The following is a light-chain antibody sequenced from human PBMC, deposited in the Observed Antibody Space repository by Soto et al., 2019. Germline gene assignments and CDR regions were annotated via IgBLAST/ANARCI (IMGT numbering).Light chain of an antibody. CDR1: QDIRNR. Sequence: DIQMTQSPPSLSASVGDRATITCQASQDIRNRLNWYRQKPGKAPEVLIYDASNLATGVPSRFTGSGSDIDFTLSISSLQPEDIATYYCHPYDNPLRLTIGPGTKVNIQ. CDR2: DAS. V-gene: IGKV1-33*01. J-gene: IGKJ3*01. CDR3: HPYDNPLRLT.